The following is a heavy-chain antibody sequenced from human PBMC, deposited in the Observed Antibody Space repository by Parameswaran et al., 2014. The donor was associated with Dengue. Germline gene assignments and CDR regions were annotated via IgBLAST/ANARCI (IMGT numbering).Heavy chain of an antibody. CDR1: GFTFSSYG. V-gene: IGHV3-33*01. J-gene: IGHJ4*02. Sequence: GESLKISCAASGFTFSSYGMHWVRQAPGKGLEWVAVIWYDGSIKYYADSVKGRFTISRDNSKNTLYVQMNSLRAEDTAVYYCARDRSAVATINWPYWGQGTLVTVSS. CDR3: ARDRSAVATINWPY. D-gene: IGHD5-12*01. CDR2: IWYDGSIK.